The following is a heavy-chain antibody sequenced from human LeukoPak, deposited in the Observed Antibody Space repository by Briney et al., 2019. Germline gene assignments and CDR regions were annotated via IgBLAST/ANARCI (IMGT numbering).Heavy chain of an antibody. D-gene: IGHD3-10*01. J-gene: IGHJ5*02. Sequence: ASVKVSCKASGYTFTGYYMHWVRQAPGQGLEWMGWINPNSGGANYAQKFQGRVTMTRDTSISTAYMELSRLRSDDTAVYYCASDSDSLWFGEFDPWGQGTLVTVSS. CDR1: GYTFTGYY. V-gene: IGHV1-2*02. CDR3: ASDSDSLWFGEFDP. CDR2: INPNSGGA.